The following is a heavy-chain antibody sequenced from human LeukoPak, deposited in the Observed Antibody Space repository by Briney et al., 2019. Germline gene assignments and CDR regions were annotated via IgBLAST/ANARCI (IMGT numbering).Heavy chain of an antibody. CDR2: IYYSGST. V-gene: IGHV4-59*01. Sequence: SETLSLTCTVSGSSISSYYWSWIRQPPGKGLEWIGYIYYSGSTNYNPSLKSRVTISVDTSKNQFSLKLSSVTAADTAVYYCARNSGNDSCWFDPWGQGTLVTVSS. CDR3: ARNSGNDSCWFDP. CDR1: GSSISSYY. J-gene: IGHJ5*02. D-gene: IGHD5-12*01.